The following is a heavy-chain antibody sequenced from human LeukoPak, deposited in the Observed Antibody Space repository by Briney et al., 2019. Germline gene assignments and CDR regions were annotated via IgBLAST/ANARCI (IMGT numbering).Heavy chain of an antibody. CDR1: GFVFTSYG. Sequence: ASVKASCKASGFVFTSYGFTWVRQAPGQGLEWMGWISANDGNTHYSEKHQGRVTMSTDTVTSTAYMELRSLRSDDTAVYYCARELHVERDDYWGQGTLVTVSS. CDR2: ISANDGNT. V-gene: IGHV1-18*01. CDR3: ARELHVERDDY. J-gene: IGHJ4*02. D-gene: IGHD1-1*01.